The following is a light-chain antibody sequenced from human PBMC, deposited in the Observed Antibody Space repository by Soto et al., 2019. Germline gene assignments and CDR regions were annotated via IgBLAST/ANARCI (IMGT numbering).Light chain of an antibody. Sequence: EIVLTQSPGTLSLSPGERATLSCRASQSVSSTYLAWYQHKPGQAPRLLIYGASSRATDIPDRFSGSGSGTDCTLTIARLEPEEFAVYYCQHYSSSPPTLTLGGGTKVEIK. J-gene: IGKJ4*01. CDR1: QSVSSTY. CDR2: GAS. CDR3: QHYSSSPPTLT. V-gene: IGKV3-20*01.